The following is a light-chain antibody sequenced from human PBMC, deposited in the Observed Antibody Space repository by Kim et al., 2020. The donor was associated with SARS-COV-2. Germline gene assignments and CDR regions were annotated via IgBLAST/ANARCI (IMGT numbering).Light chain of an antibody. Sequence: EVVLTQSPGTLSLSPGERATLSCRASQSISTSYLAWYQQKPGQAPRLLIYGTSSRATGIPDRFSGSGSGTDFTLTISRLEPEDFAVYYCQLSGSSSRTFGQGTKVDIK. J-gene: IGKJ1*01. V-gene: IGKV3-20*01. CDR2: GTS. CDR3: QLSGSSSRT. CDR1: QSISTSY.